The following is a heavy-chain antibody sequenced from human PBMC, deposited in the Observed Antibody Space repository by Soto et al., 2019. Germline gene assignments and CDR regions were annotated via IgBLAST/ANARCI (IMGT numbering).Heavy chain of an antibody. J-gene: IGHJ4*02. Sequence: ASVKVSCKASGYTFTRDQIHWVRQAPGQGLEWMGMIDPSGGKTNYAQKFQGRVTMTRDTSTSTVYMALSSLRSEDTAIYFCARVMRSLLSITALDTWGQGTLVTVSS. D-gene: IGHD5-18*01. CDR3: ARVMRSLLSITALDT. CDR2: IDPSGGKT. CDR1: GYTFTRDQ. V-gene: IGHV1-46*01.